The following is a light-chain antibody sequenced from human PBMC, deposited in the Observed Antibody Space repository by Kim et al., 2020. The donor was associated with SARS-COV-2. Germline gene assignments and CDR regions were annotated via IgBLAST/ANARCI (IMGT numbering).Light chain of an antibody. V-gene: IGKV1-33*01. Sequence: DIQMTQSPSSLSASVGDRVTITCQASQDISNYLNWYQQKPGKAPKLLIYDASNLETGVPSRFSRSGSGTDFTFTISSLQPEDIATYYCQQYDNLPFTFGPGTKLEI. CDR3: QQYDNLPFT. J-gene: IGKJ3*01. CDR1: QDISNY. CDR2: DAS.